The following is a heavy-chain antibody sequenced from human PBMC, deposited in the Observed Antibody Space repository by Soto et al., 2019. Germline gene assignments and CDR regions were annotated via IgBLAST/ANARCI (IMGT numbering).Heavy chain of an antibody. CDR3: ARGEVLRYFDWLSTPDY. Sequence: EVQLVESGGGLVKPGGSLRLSCAASGFTFSSYSMNWVRQAPGKGLEWVSSISSSSSYIYYADSVKGRFTISRDNAKNSLYLPMNSLRAEDTAVYYCARGEVLRYFDWLSTPDYWGQGTLVTVSS. V-gene: IGHV3-21*01. D-gene: IGHD3-9*01. J-gene: IGHJ4*02. CDR1: GFTFSSYS. CDR2: ISSSSSYI.